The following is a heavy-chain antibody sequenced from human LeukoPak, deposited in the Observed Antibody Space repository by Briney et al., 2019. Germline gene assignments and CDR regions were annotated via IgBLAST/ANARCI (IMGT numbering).Heavy chain of an antibody. Sequence: PSETLSLTCTVSGGSISSYYWSWIRQPPGKGLEWIGYTYYSGSTNYNPSLKSRVTISVDTSKNQFSLKLSSVTAADTAVYYCASTLGYCSGGSCYSGGRYYYGMDVWGQGTTVTASS. CDR3: ASTLGYCSGGSCYSGGRYYYGMDV. CDR1: GGSISSYY. D-gene: IGHD2-15*01. J-gene: IGHJ6*02. CDR2: TYYSGST. V-gene: IGHV4-59*01.